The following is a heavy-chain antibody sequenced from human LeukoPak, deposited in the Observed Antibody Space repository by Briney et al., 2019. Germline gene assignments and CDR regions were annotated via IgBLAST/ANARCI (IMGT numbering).Heavy chain of an antibody. D-gene: IGHD6-13*01. Sequence: GGSLRLXCAASGFTFSSYAMSWVRQAPGKGLEWVSAISGSGGSTYYADSVKGRFTISRDNSKNTLYLQMNSLRAEDTAVYYCAKDLIAAAGRGYYFDYWGQGTLVTVSS. CDR2: ISGSGGST. J-gene: IGHJ4*02. CDR3: AKDLIAAAGRGYYFDY. V-gene: IGHV3-23*01. CDR1: GFTFSSYA.